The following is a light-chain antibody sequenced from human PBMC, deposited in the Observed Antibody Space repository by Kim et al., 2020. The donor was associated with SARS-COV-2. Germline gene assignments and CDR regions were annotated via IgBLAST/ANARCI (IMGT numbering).Light chain of an antibody. V-gene: IGKV1-39*01. CDR1: QSINTY. CDR2: AAS. CDR3: QQSYRTPMT. J-gene: IGKJ4*01. Sequence: DIQMTQSPSSLSASAGDRVTITCRASQSINTYLNWYQHKPGKAPKLLIYAASSLQSGVPSRFRGSGSGTDFTLTISSLQNEDFATYFCQQSYRTPMTFGGGTKVDIK.